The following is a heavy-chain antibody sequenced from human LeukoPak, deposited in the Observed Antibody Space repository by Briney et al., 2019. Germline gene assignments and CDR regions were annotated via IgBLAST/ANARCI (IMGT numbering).Heavy chain of an antibody. V-gene: IGHV1-2*02. CDR3: AVTYHDSSGYYYVYYFDY. CDR1: GYTFTSYG. CDR2: INPNSGGT. D-gene: IGHD3-22*01. J-gene: IGHJ4*02. Sequence: ASVKVSCKASGYTFTSYGISWVRQAPGQGLEWMGWINPNSGGTNYAQKFQGRVTMTRDTSISTAYMELSRLRSDDTAVYYCAVTYHDSSGYYYVYYFDYWGQGTLVTVSS.